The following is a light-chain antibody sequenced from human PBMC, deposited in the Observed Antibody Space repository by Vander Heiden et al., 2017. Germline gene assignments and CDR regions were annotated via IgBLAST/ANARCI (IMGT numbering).Light chain of an antibody. J-gene: IGLJ1*01. CDR2: EVS. CDR1: SSDVGSYNL. Sequence: QSALTQPASVSGSPGQSVTISCTGTSSDVGSYNLVSWYQQHPGKAPKLMIYEVSKRPSGVSNRFSGSKSGNTASLTTSGLQAEDEADYYCCSYAGSSTFEVFGTGTKVTVL. V-gene: IGLV2-23*02. CDR3: CSYAGSSTFEV.